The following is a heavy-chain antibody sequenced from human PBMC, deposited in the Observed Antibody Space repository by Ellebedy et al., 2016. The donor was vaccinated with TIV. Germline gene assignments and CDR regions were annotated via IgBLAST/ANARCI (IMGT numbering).Heavy chain of an antibody. J-gene: IGHJ5*02. Sequence: PGGSLRLSCGGSGFTFSDYWMLWVRQTQGKGMVCVSRINHDGSSTIYADSVKGRFTISRDNAKGTLYLQMSSLGVEDTAVYYCARGAEHTTSSGGFRWFDPWGHGNLVTVS. CDR2: INHDGSST. CDR3: ARGAEHTTSSGGFRWFDP. D-gene: IGHD6-6*01. V-gene: IGHV3-74*01. CDR1: GFTFSDYW.